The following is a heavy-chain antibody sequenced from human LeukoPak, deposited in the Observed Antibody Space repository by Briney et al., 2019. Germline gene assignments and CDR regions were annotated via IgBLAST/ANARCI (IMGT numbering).Heavy chain of an antibody. CDR1: GFTFSSYG. CDR3: AKDLYY. J-gene: IGHJ4*02. CDR2: ISYDGSNK. V-gene: IGHV3-30*18. Sequence: GRSLRLSCAASGFTFSSYGMHWVRQAPGKGLEWVAVISYDGSNKYYADSVKGRFTISRDNSKNTLYLQMSSLRAEDTAVYYCAKDLYYWGQGTLVTVSS.